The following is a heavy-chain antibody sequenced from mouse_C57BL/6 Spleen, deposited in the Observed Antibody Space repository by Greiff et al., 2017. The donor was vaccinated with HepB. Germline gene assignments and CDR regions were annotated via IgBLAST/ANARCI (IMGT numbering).Heavy chain of an antibody. Sequence: EVQLQQSGPELVKPGASVKISCKASGYTFTDYYMNWVKQSHGKSLEWIGDINPNNGGTSYNQKFKGKATLTVDKSSSTAYMELRSLTSEDSAVYYCARSTTVSMDYWGQGTSVTVSS. D-gene: IGHD1-1*01. V-gene: IGHV1-26*01. CDR1: GYTFTDYY. CDR2: INPNNGGT. CDR3: ARSTTVSMDY. J-gene: IGHJ4*01.